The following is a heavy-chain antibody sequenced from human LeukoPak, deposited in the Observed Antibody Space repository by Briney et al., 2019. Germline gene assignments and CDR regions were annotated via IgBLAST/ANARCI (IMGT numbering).Heavy chain of an antibody. Sequence: SETLSLTCTVSGGSIGNYYWSWLRQPAGKGLEWIGHIYITGSTNYNPSLKSRVTMSVDTSKNQFSLRLSSVTAADTAVYYCARDKYYGSGNYGKYNWFDPWGQGTLVTVSS. V-gene: IGHV4-4*07. CDR3: ARDKYYGSGNYGKYNWFDP. CDR1: GGSIGNYY. J-gene: IGHJ5*02. CDR2: IYITGST. D-gene: IGHD3-10*01.